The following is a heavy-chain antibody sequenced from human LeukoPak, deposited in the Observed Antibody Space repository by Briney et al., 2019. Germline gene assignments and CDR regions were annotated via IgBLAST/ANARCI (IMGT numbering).Heavy chain of an antibody. CDR2: IIPMSGTA. CDR3: ARDPGYYDSSGYYHMYYFDY. J-gene: IGHJ4*02. D-gene: IGHD3-22*01. Sequence: SVKVSCKTSGGAFTRFGISWVRQAPGQGLEWMGGIIPMSGTANYAQKFQDRVTITAVESTSTVYMELSSLRSEDTAVYYCARDPGYYDSSGYYHMYYFDYWGQGTLVTVSS. CDR1: GGAFTRFG. V-gene: IGHV1-69*13.